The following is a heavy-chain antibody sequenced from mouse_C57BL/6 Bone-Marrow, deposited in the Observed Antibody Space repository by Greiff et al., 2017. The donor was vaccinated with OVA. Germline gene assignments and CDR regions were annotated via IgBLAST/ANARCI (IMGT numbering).Heavy chain of an antibody. CDR1: GYTFTSYW. V-gene: IGHV1-69*01. Sequence: QVQLKQPGAELVMPGASVKLSCKASGYTFTSYWMHWVKQRPGQGLEWIGEIDPSDSYTNYNQKFKGKSTLTVDKSSSTAYMQLSSLTSEDSAVFYCARRPSDSSGFDYWGQGTTLTVSS. J-gene: IGHJ2*01. CDR2: IDPSDSYT. CDR3: ARRPSDSSGFDY. D-gene: IGHD3-2*02.